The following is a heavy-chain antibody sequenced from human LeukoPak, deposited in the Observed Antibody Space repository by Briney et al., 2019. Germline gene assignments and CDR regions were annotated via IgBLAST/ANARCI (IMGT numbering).Heavy chain of an antibody. CDR3: AKGVVVAGRAYYFDL. D-gene: IGHD2-15*01. V-gene: IGHV3-23*01. CDR2: ISGTGGSP. J-gene: IGHJ4*03. CDR1: GFTFNNYY. Sequence: GGSLTLSCVASGFTFNNYYRRWVRQAPGKGLEWVSSISGTGGSPYSADSVKGRFTISRDNSNNTLYLQLNSLRAEDTAVYFCAKGVVVAGRAYYFDLWGHGRPVTVSS.